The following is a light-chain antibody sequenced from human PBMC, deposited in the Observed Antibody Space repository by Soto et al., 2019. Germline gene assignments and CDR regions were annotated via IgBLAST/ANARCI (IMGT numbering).Light chain of an antibody. CDR3: QQYNTWPRT. CDR2: GPS. CDR1: QGIKDY. Sequence: EIVMTQSPATLSVSPGERATLSCRASQGIKDYVAWFQQKPGQAPRLLIYGPSTRATAIPARFSGSGSGTEFTLSISSLQSEDFAVYYCQQYNTWPRTFGQGTKVETK. V-gene: IGKV3-15*01. J-gene: IGKJ1*01.